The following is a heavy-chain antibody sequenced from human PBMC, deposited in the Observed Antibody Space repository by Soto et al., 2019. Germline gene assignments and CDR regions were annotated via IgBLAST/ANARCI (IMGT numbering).Heavy chain of an antibody. Sequence: GGSLRLSCASSGFTFSSYAMSLVRQAPGKGLEWVSAISGSGGSTYYADSVKGRFTISRDNSKNTLYLQMNSLRAEDTAVYYCAILSRQSGYSYGLVGYYFDYWGQGTLVTVS. CDR1: GFTFSSYA. CDR2: ISGSGGST. D-gene: IGHD5-18*01. CDR3: AILSRQSGYSYGLVGYYFDY. J-gene: IGHJ4*02. V-gene: IGHV3-23*01.